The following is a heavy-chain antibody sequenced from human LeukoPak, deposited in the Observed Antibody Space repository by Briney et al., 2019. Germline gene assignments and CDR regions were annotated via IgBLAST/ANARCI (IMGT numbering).Heavy chain of an antibody. V-gene: IGHV1-2*02. CDR2: INPNSGGT. D-gene: IGHD3-3*01. Sequence: ASVKVSCKASGYTFTAYYMHWVRQAPGQGLEWMGWINPNSGGTNYAQKFQGRVTMTRDTSISTAYMELSRLRSDDTAVYYCARDPHDFWSNYQTFYYYGMDVWGQGTTVTVSS. CDR1: GYTFTAYY. CDR3: ARDPHDFWSNYQTFYYYGMDV. J-gene: IGHJ6*02.